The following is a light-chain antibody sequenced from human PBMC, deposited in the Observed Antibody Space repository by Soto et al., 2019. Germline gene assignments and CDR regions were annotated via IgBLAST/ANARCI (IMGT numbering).Light chain of an antibody. J-gene: IGLJ2*01. V-gene: IGLV2-23*01. Sequence: QSALTQPASVSRSPGQSITISCTGTSSDVGSYNLGRPSGVSYRFSGSKSGNTASLTISGLQAEDEAGYYCCSYVGNSTSVVFGGGTKVTVL. CDR3: CSYVGNSTSVV. CDR2: NL.